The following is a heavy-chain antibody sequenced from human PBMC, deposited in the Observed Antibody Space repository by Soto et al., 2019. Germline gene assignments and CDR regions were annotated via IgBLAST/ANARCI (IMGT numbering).Heavy chain of an antibody. D-gene: IGHD3-10*01. CDR2: VYNSGNT. J-gene: IGHJ5*02. V-gene: IGHV4-31*03. CDR1: GGFVNSGGSY. Sequence: SETLSLTCTVSGGFVNSGGSYWSWIRQHPAKGLEWIGFVYNSGNTYYNPSLQSRVTMSVDTSKNQFSLKLSSVTAADTAVYYCARVRGVWFAPLGFDPWGQGTLVTVSS. CDR3: ARVRGVWFAPLGFDP.